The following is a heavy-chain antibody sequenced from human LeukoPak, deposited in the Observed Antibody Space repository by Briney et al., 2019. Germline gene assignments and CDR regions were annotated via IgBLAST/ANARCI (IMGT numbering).Heavy chain of an antibody. CDR2: MNPNSGNT. V-gene: IGHV1-8*02. Sequence: GASVKVSCKASGYTFTGYYMHWVRQATGQGLEWMGWMNPNSGNTGYAQKFQGRVTMTRNTSISTAYMELSSLRSEDTAVYYCARGIPYSSSDYWGQGTLVTVSS. CDR3: ARGIPYSSSDY. J-gene: IGHJ4*02. CDR1: GYTFTGYY. D-gene: IGHD6-6*01.